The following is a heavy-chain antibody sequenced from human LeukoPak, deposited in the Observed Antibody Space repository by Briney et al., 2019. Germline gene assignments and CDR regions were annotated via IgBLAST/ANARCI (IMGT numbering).Heavy chain of an antibody. CDR3: ARALSGWQQLGYYYYYYYMDV. Sequence: ASVKVSCKASGYTFTGYYMHWVRQAPGQGLEWMGWINPNSGGTNYAQKFQGRVTMTRDTSISTAYMELSRLRFDDTAVYYCARALSGWQQLGYYYYYYYMDVWGKGTTVTVSS. V-gene: IGHV1-2*02. J-gene: IGHJ6*03. CDR2: INPNSGGT. D-gene: IGHD6-13*01. CDR1: GYTFTGYY.